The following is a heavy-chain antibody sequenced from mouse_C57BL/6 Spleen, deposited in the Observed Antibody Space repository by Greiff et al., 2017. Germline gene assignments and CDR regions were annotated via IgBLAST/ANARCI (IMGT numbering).Heavy chain of an antibody. CDR3: ARNYGSSYYYAMDY. Sequence: VQLKESGPGLVKPSQSLSLTCSVTGYSITSGYYWNWIRQFPGNKLEWMGYISYDGSNNYNPSLKNRISITRDTSKNQIFLKLNSVTTEDTTTYYCARNYGSSYYYAMDYWGQGTSVTVSS. CDR1: GYSITSGYY. D-gene: IGHD1-1*01. J-gene: IGHJ4*01. CDR2: ISYDGSN. V-gene: IGHV3-6*01.